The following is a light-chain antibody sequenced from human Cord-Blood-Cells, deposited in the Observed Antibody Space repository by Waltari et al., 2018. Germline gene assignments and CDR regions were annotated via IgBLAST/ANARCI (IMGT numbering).Light chain of an antibody. Sequence: QSVLTQPPSASGTPGQRVTISCSGSSSNIGSNYVYWYQQLPGTAPNLLIYRNNQRPSGVPDRFSGSKSGTSASLAISGLRSEDEADYYCAAWGDSLSGRVFGGGTKLTVL. CDR1: SSNIGSNY. J-gene: IGLJ3*02. CDR3: AAWGDSLSGRV. V-gene: IGLV1-47*01. CDR2: RNN.